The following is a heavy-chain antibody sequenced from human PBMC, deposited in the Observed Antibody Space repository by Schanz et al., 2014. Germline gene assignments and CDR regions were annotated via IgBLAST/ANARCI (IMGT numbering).Heavy chain of an antibody. Sequence: VQLVESGGGVVQPGRSLRLSCAASGFTFSNYGMHWVRQAPGKGLEWVANIKQDGIEKYYVDSVKGRFTISRDNAKNSLYLQMDSLRGDDTAVYYCARDGIAATTDFEYWGQGVLVTVSS. J-gene: IGHJ4*02. D-gene: IGHD1-1*01. V-gene: IGHV3-7*01. CDR3: ARDGIAATTDFEY. CDR2: IKQDGIEK. CDR1: GFTFSNYG.